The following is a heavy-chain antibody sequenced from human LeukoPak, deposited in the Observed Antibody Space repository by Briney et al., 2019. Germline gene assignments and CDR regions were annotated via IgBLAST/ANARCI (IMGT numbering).Heavy chain of an antibody. CDR2: IYTSEST. CDR1: GDSISSGSYY. D-gene: IGHD3-10*01. CDR3: ARDRGSYGFGEHDS. Sequence: PSQTLSLTCTVSGDSISSGSYYWSWIRQPAGKGLEWIGRIYTSESTNYNPSLKSRVTISADTSKNQFSLKLTSVTAADTAVYYCARDRGSYGFGEHDSWGQGTLVTVSS. J-gene: IGHJ4*02. V-gene: IGHV4-61*02.